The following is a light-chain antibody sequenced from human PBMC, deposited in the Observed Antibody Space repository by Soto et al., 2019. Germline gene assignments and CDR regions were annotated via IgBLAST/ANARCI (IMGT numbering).Light chain of an antibody. Sequence: DIHMTPTPSPPSASLGDRKTNPCRASQSIGDWLAWYQQKPGKAPNLLISKASNLESGVPSRFSGSGSGTEFTLTISSLQPDDFATYYCQQYHTFSTFGQGTKVDIK. V-gene: IGKV1-5*03. CDR2: KAS. CDR1: QSIGDW. J-gene: IGKJ1*01. CDR3: QQYHTFST.